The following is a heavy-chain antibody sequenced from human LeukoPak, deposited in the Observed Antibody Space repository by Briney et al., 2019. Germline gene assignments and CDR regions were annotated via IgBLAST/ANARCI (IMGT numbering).Heavy chain of an antibody. CDR3: AELGITMIGGV. CDR1: GFTFSSYS. V-gene: IGHV3-48*04. D-gene: IGHD3-10*02. CDR2: ISSSGSTI. J-gene: IGHJ6*04. Sequence: GGSLRPSSADSGFTFSSYSMNWVRQAPGKGLEWVSYISSSGSTIYYADSVKGRFTISRDNAKNSLYLQTNSLRAEDTAVYYCAELGITMIGGVWGKGTTVTISS.